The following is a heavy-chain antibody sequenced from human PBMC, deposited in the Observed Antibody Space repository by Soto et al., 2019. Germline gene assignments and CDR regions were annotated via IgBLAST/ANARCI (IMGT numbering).Heavy chain of an antibody. CDR1: GGSISSYY. D-gene: IGHD3-3*01. J-gene: IGHJ6*03. CDR2: IYYSGST. Sequence: PATLSLTCTASGGSISSYYWSWIRQPPRKGLEWIGYIYYSGSTNYNPSLKSRVTISVDTSKNQFSLKLSSVTAADTAVYYCATRAADYDFWSGYYSYYYYMDVWGKGTTVTVSS. V-gene: IGHV4-59*08. CDR3: ATRAADYDFWSGYYSYYYYMDV.